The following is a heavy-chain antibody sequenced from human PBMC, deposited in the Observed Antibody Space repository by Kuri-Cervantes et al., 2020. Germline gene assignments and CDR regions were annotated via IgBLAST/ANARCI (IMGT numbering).Heavy chain of an antibody. V-gene: IGHV4-34*01. Sequence: GSLRLSCAVYGGSFSGYFWSWIRQPPGKGLEWIGYTYYSGTTYYNPSLKSRLTISVDTSKNQFSLRLNSVTAADTAVYYCARDQPPGRAYGSFDSWGQGTLVTVSS. CDR1: GGSFSGYF. CDR2: TYYSGTT. CDR3: ARDQPPGRAYGSFDS. J-gene: IGHJ4*02. D-gene: IGHD3-10*01.